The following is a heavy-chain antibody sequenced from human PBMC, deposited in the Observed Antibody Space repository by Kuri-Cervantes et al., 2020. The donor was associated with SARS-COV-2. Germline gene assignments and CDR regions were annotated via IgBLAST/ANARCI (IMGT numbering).Heavy chain of an antibody. CDR1: GGTFSSYA. V-gene: IGHV1-69*13. CDR3: ARDYAQPTWGGNWYFDL. Sequence: SVKVSCKASGGTFSSYAISWVRQAPGQGLEWMGGIIPIFGTANYAQKFQGRVTITADESTSTAYMELSSLRSEDTAVYYCARDYAQPTWGGNWYFDLWGRGTLVTVPQ. CDR2: IIPIFGTA. J-gene: IGHJ2*01. D-gene: IGHD3-16*01.